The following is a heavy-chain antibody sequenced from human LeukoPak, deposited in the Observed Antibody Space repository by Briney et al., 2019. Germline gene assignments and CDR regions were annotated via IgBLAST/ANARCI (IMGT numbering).Heavy chain of an antibody. Sequence: PGGPLKLSFETPGLGFDDNALTGSPKAQGKGLDGALGINRNGDTASYADSVKGRFTISRDNAKNSLYLQMKSLRAEDTALYYCARVSLGESKYGSGIFLTWGQGTLVTVSS. J-gene: IGHJ5*02. D-gene: IGHD3-10*01. CDR1: GLGFDDNA. CDR3: ARVSLGESKYGSGIFLT. V-gene: IGHV3-20*03. CDR2: INRNGDTA.